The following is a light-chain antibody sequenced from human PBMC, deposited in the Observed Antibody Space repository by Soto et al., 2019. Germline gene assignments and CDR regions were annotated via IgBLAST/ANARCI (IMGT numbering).Light chain of an antibody. CDR1: SSDVGGYNY. CDR3: SSYTSSSTYVV. V-gene: IGLV2-14*01. J-gene: IGLJ2*01. CDR2: DVS. Sequence: QSALTQPASVSGSPGQSITISCTGTSSDVGGYNYVSWYQQHPGKAPKLMIYDVSNRPSGVSNRFSGSKSGNTASLTISGLQAEDEADDYCSSYTSSSTYVVFGGGTKLTV.